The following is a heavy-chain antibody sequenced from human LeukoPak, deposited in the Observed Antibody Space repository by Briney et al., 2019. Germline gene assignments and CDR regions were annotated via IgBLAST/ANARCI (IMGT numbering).Heavy chain of an antibody. V-gene: IGHV3-9*03. CDR2: ISWNSGSI. D-gene: IGHD2-2*01. Sequence: GRSLRLSCAASGFTFDDYAMHWVRQAPGKGLEWVSGISWNSGSIVYADSVKGRFTISRDNAKNSLYLQMNSLRAEDIALYYCAKGYCSSTSCRFDYWGQGALGTVSS. CDR3: AKGYCSSTSCRFDY. CDR1: GFTFDDYA. J-gene: IGHJ4*02.